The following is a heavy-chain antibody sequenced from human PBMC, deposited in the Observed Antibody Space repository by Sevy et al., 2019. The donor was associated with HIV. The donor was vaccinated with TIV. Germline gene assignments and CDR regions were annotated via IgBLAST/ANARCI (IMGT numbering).Heavy chain of an antibody. CDR3: AKDRDYGGKPGWLDY. Sequence: GGSLRLSCAASGFTFSSYGMHWVRQAPGKGLEWVAFIRYDGSSKYYADSVKGRFTISRDNSKNTLYLQMNSLRAEDTAVYYCAKDRDYGGKPGWLDYWGQGTLVTVSS. CDR1: GFTFSSYG. D-gene: IGHD4-17*01. V-gene: IGHV3-30*02. CDR2: IRYDGSSK. J-gene: IGHJ4*02.